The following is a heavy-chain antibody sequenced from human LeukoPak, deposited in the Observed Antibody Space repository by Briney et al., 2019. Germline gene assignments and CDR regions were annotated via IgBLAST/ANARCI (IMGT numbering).Heavy chain of an antibody. Sequence: GGSLRLSCAASGFTFSRHWMSWVRQAPGKGLEWVAHIRQDGNWRHHVDSVKGRFTISRDNAKNSLYLQMNSLRVENTAVYYCARFGDTSTTLDHWGQGTRVTVSS. V-gene: IGHV3-7*01. D-gene: IGHD3-16*01. J-gene: IGHJ4*02. CDR1: GFTFSRHW. CDR2: IRQDGNWR. CDR3: ARFGDTSTTLDH.